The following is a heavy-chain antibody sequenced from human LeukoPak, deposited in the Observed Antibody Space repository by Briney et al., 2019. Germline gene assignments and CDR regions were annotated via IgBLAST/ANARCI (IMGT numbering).Heavy chain of an antibody. CDR1: GYTFTSYG. J-gene: IGHJ6*04. Sequence: ASVKVSCKASGYTFTSYGISWVRQAPGQGLEWMGWISAYNGNTNYAQKLQGRVTMTTDTSTSTAYMELRSLRSDDTAVYYCARAIAAAGTRAHYYGMDVWGKGTTVTVSS. CDR2: ISAYNGNT. V-gene: IGHV1-18*04. D-gene: IGHD6-13*01. CDR3: ARAIAAAGTRAHYYGMDV.